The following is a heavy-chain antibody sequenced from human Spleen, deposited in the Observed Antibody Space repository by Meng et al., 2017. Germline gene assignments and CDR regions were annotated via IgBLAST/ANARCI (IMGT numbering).Heavy chain of an antibody. V-gene: IGHV4-39*07. J-gene: IGHJ5*02. CDR3: ASQVFSGLNWFGP. CDR2: VYYSGIT. Sequence: LPLQEPGPVLVKPSGTLSLTCAVSGGSISSGRYYWNWIRQAPGKGLEWIGSVYYSGITYYNPSLESRVTISVDTSKNQFSLKLSSVTAADTAVYYCASQVFSGLNWFGPWGQGTLVTVSS. CDR1: GGSISSGRYY. D-gene: IGHD3-10*01.